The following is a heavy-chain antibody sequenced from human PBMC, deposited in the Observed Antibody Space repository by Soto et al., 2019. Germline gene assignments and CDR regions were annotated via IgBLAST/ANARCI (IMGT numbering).Heavy chain of an antibody. J-gene: IGHJ6*02. V-gene: IGHV3-30-3*01. Sequence: QVQLVESGGGVVQPGRSLRLSCVASGFTLSRYAMHWVRQAPGKGLEGVAVISDEGTNKYYAYSVKGRFTFSSDNSKNTSYLQMNIQKPDETVEYFGASLGAEEYDVWARGMDVWGQGTTVTVSS. CDR1: GFTLSRYA. CDR2: ISDEGTNK. CDR3: ASLGAEEYDVWARGMDV. D-gene: IGHD3-16*01.